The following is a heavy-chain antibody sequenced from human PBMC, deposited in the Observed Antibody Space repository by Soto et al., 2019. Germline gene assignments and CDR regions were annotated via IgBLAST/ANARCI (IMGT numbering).Heavy chain of an antibody. CDR2: IYYSGST. D-gene: IGHD3-3*01. CDR3: ARASYDFWSGSGKYYFDY. CDR1: GGSISSGDYY. Sequence: TSETLSLTCTVSGGSISSGDYYWSWIRQPPGKGLEWIGYIYYSGSTYYNPSLKSRVTISVDTSKNQFSLKLSSVTAADTAVYYCARASYDFWSGSGKYYFDYWGQGTLVTVSS. J-gene: IGHJ4*02. V-gene: IGHV4-30-4*01.